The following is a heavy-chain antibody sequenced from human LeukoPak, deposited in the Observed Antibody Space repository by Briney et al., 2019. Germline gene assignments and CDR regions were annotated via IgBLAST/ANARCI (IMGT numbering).Heavy chain of an antibody. J-gene: IGHJ6*04. D-gene: IGHD2-15*01. CDR3: ARDRGIWMDV. Sequence: GGSLRVSCAASGFTFSSYSMNWVRQAPGKGLEWVSSISSSSSYIYYADSVKGRFTISIDNAKNSLYLQMNSLRAEDTAVYYCARDRGIWMDVWGKGTTVTVSS. CDR2: ISSSSSYI. V-gene: IGHV3-21*01. CDR1: GFTFSSYS.